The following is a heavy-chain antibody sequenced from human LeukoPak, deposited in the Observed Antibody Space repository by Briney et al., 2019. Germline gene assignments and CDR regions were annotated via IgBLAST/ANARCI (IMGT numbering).Heavy chain of an antibody. CDR1: GGSFSGYY. Sequence: SETLSLTCAVYGGSFSGYYWSWIRQPPGKGLEWIGKINHSGSTNYNPSLKSRVTISVDTSKNQFSLKLSSVTAADTAVYYCARVRRDFYYYYMDVWGKGTTVTVSS. CDR2: INHSGST. CDR3: ARVRRDFYYYYMDV. V-gene: IGHV4-34*01. J-gene: IGHJ6*03. D-gene: IGHD3-3*01.